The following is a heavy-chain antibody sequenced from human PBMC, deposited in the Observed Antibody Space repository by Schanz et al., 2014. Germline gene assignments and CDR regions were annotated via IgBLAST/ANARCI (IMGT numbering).Heavy chain of an antibody. D-gene: IGHD3-10*01. Sequence: EVQLVESGGGLVQPGGSLRLSCTASGFTFSSYSMNWVRQAPGKGLEWVSYVSRSTPDIYYADSVKGRFTISRDNSKNTLYLQMNSLRAEDTAVYYCAKGRFRELSAFDIWGQGTMVTVSS. J-gene: IGHJ3*02. CDR2: VSRSTPDI. CDR1: GFTFSSYS. CDR3: AKGRFRELSAFDI. V-gene: IGHV3-48*01.